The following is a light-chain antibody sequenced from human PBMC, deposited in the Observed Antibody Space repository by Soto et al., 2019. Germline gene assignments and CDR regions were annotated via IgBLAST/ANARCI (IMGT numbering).Light chain of an antibody. Sequence: EPLMTQSPSSMSLSXGERATLAXRASQSVNSNLAWYQQKLGQAPRVLIYGASTRATGIPARFTGSGSGTEFILTITSLQSEDSAVYYCQEYNTWPWTFGQGTKV. CDR2: GAS. CDR1: QSVNSN. CDR3: QEYNTWPWT. V-gene: IGKV3-15*01. J-gene: IGKJ1*01.